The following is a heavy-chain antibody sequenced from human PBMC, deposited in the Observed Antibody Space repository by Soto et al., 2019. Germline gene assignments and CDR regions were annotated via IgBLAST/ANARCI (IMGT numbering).Heavy chain of an antibody. CDR3: ARLPYCGGDCHTAYFDY. CDR1: GGSISSSSYY. V-gene: IGHV4-39*01. D-gene: IGHD2-21*02. J-gene: IGHJ4*02. Sequence: SETLSLTCTVSGGSISSSSYYWGWIRQPPGKGLEWIGSIYYSGSTYYNPSLKSRVTISVDTSKNQFSLKLSSVTAADTAVYYCARLPYCGGDCHTAYFDYWGQGTLVTVSS. CDR2: IYYSGST.